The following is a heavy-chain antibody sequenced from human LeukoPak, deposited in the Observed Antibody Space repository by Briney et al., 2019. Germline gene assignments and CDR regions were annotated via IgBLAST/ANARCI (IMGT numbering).Heavy chain of an antibody. Sequence: GSLRLSCAASGFTFSSYSMNWVRQPPGKGLEWIGSIYYSGSTYYNPSLKSRVTISVDASKNQFSLKLSSVTAADTAVYYCASAYDILTGYLFPQSLKFDYWGQGTLVTVSS. CDR3: ASAYDILTGYLFPQSLKFDY. D-gene: IGHD3-9*01. J-gene: IGHJ4*02. CDR1: GFTFSSYS. CDR2: IYYSGST. V-gene: IGHV4-39*07.